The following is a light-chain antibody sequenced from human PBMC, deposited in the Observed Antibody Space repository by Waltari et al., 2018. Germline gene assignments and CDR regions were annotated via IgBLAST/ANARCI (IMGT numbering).Light chain of an antibody. CDR3: QHYYSSPLT. V-gene: IGKV4-1*01. CDR2: WAS. CDR1: QRVLNSSNNKNY. Sequence: DIVMTQSPDSLAVSLGERATINCKSSQRVLNSSNNKNYLAWYPQKPGQPPKLLIYWASTRESGVPDRFSGSGSGTDFTLTISSLQAEDVAVYYCQHYYSSPLTFGGGTKVEVK. J-gene: IGKJ4*01.